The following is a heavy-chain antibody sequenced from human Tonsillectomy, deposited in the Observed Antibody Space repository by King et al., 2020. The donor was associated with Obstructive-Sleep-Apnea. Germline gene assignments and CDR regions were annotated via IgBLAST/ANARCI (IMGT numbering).Heavy chain of an antibody. CDR1: GFTFDDYA. CDR2: ISWNCDNI. D-gene: IGHD3-22*01. Sequence: DVQLVESGGGLVQPGRSLRLSCAASGFTFDDYAMHWVRQAPGKGLEWVSGISWNCDNIGYADSVKGRFTISRDNAKNSLYLQMNSLRVEDTALYYCAKGYYDTNGYYFDYWGQGTLVTVSS. V-gene: IGHV3-9*01. CDR3: AKGYYDTNGYYFDY. J-gene: IGHJ4*02.